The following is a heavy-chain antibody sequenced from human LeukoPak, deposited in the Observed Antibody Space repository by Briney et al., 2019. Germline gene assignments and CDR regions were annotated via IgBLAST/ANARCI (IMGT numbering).Heavy chain of an antibody. CDR3: ARGKRQLLGTVWFDP. Sequence: PETLSLTCTVSGGAISIYYWSWLRQPPGKGLEWSGHIYYTGGTNTNPSLWSRVTQSVDTSQNHCSLKLSSVTAADTAVYYCARGKRQLLGTVWFDPWGQGTLVTVSS. CDR2: IYYTGGT. J-gene: IGHJ5*02. CDR1: GGAISIYY. D-gene: IGHD2-2*01. V-gene: IGHV4-59*01.